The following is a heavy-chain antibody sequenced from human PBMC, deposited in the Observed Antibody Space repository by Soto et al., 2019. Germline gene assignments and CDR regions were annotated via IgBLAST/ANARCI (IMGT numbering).Heavy chain of an antibody. CDR1: GYSFTSYN. V-gene: IGHV1-8*01. J-gene: IGHJ4*02. Sequence: QVQLEQSGTEVKEPGASVKVSCKASGYSFTSYNINWVRQTTGQGLEWMGWVNPSNGGAGLAQRFKGRGTMSSDTSITPASVEVSSLATEVAAIYICARGARPDAIAVLDQWGQGTLVSVSS. CDR3: ARGARPDAIAVLDQ. CDR2: VNPSNGGA. D-gene: IGHD2-15*01.